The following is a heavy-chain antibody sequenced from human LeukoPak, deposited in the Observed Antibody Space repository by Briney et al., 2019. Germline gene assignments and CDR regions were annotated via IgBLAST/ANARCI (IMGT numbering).Heavy chain of an antibody. CDR2: IYYSGRT. D-gene: IGHD3-22*01. J-gene: IGHJ1*01. V-gene: IGHV4-39*01. Sequence: SETLSLTCTIFGDSVSRSDSYWGWIRQPPGKGLEWIGTIYYSGRTYYSPSLKSRVTLSVDMSNNQFSLTLSSVTAADTALYFCARRRYYDSSGYLEWGQGTLVTVSS. CDR1: GDSVSRSDSY. CDR3: ARRRYYDSSGYLE.